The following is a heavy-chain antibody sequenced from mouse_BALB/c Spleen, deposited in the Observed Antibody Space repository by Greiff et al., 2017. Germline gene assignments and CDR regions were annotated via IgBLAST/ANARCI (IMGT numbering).Heavy chain of an antibody. CDR3: ARTPTMITTFAY. D-gene: IGHD2-4*01. CDR1: GFNIKDTY. V-gene: IGHV14-3*02. CDR2: IDPANGNT. Sequence: EVQLVESGAELVKPGASVKLSCTASGFNIKDTYMHWVKQRPEQGLEWIGRIDPANGNTKYDPKFQGKATITADTSSNTAYLQLSSLTSEDTAVYYCARTPTMITTFAYWGQGTLVTVSA. J-gene: IGHJ3*01.